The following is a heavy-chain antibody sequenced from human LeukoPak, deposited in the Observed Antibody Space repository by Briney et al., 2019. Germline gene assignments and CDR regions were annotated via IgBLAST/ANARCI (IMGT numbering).Heavy chain of an antibody. CDR2: ISESEPH. CDR1: SGSVSSSSHY. Sequence: SETLSLTCAVSSGSVSSSSHYWGWIRQSPGKGLECIGIISESEPHYFNPSLKSRVSISVDTSKNQISLKLNSVTAADTAIYYCAKHVDSLIRGDSGYFQHWGQGTQVTVSS. D-gene: IGHD3-10*01. J-gene: IGHJ1*01. CDR3: AKHVDSLIRGDSGYFQH. V-gene: IGHV4-39*01.